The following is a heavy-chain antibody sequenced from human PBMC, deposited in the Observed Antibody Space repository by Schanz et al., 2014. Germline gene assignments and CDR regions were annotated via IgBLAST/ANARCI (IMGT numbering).Heavy chain of an antibody. CDR3: ARGRVRYFAY. V-gene: IGHV1-2*05. CDR2: INPNSGAT. CDR1: GYTFRHYG. Sequence: QVQLVQSGAEVKKPGASVKVSCKASGYTFRHYGISWLRQARGQGLEWMGQINPNSGATIYAQNLQGWVTMTRVTSISTAYMELSRLRSDDTVVYYCARGRVRYFAYWGQGTLVTVSS. J-gene: IGHJ4*02.